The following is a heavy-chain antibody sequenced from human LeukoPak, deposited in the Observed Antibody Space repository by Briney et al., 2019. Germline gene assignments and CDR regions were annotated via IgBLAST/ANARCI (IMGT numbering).Heavy chain of an antibody. D-gene: IGHD4-17*01. V-gene: IGHV4-59*12. Sequence: PSETLSLTCTVSGGSISSYYWSWIRQPPGKGLEWMWYIYYSGSTNYNPSLKSRVTISVDKSKNQFPLKLSSVTAADTAVYYCASVNDYGDPLPRYMDVWGKGTAVTVSS. CDR1: GGSISSYY. J-gene: IGHJ6*03. CDR3: ASVNDYGDPLPRYMDV. CDR2: IYYSGST.